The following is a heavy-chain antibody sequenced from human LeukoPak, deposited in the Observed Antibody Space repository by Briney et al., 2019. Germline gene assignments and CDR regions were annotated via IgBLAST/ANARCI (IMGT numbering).Heavy chain of an antibody. V-gene: IGHV3-21*01. J-gene: IGHJ5*02. Sequence: GGSLRLSCAASGFTFSSYSMNWVRQAPGKGLEWVSSISSSSSYIYYADSVKGRFTISRDNAKNSLYLQMNSLRAEDTAVYYCARDAVIGQQLVQGWFDPWGQGTLVTVSS. D-gene: IGHD6-13*01. CDR2: ISSSSSYI. CDR1: GFTFSSYS. CDR3: ARDAVIGQQLVQGWFDP.